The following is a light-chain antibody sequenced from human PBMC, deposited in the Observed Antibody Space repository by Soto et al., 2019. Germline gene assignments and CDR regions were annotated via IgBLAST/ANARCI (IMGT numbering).Light chain of an antibody. CDR2: DVS. V-gene: IGKV1-13*02. Sequence: AIQLTQSPSSLSASVGDRVTITCRASQGISSALAWYQQKPGKSPNLLIYDVSSLESGVPSRFSGSGSGTDFTLTISSLQPEDFATYYCQQFNTYTALTFGGGTKVEIK. J-gene: IGKJ4*01. CDR1: QGISSA. CDR3: QQFNTYTALT.